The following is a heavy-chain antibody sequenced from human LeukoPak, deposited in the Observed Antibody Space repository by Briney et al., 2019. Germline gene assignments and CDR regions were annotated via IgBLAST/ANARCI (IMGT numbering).Heavy chain of an antibody. CDR1: GFTFSSYA. J-gene: IGHJ6*03. D-gene: IGHD6-19*01. CDR2: ISGSGGNT. Sequence: GGSLRLSCAASGFTFSSYAMSWVRQAPGKGLEWVSTISGSGGNTYYADSVKGRFTISRDNSKNTLYLQMNSLRAEDTAVYYCARDGSSGWYYPTYYYYYYMDVWGKGTTVTVSS. V-gene: IGHV3-23*01. CDR3: ARDGSSGWYYPTYYYYYYMDV.